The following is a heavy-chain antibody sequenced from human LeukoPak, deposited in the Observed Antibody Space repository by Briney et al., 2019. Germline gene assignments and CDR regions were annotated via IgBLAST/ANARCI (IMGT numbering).Heavy chain of an antibody. V-gene: IGHV6-1*01. D-gene: IGHD2-8*01. CDR2: TYYRSKWSN. CDR3: TRALGVVFDF. Sequence: SQTLSLTCAISGDSVFSNSATWNWIRQSPSRGLEWLGRTYYRSKWSNDYAVSVQSRITINPDTSKNQFSLQLNSVTPDDTAMYYCTRALGVVFDFWGQGTLVTVSS. J-gene: IGHJ4*02. CDR1: GDSVFSNSAT.